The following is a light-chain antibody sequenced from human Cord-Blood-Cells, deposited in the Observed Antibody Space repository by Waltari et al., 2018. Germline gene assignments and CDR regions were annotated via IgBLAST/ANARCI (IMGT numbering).Light chain of an antibody. Sequence: QSVLTQPPSVSGAPGQRVTISCTGSSPNIGAGYDVPWYQQLPGKAPKLPIYGNSNRPSGVPDRFSGSKSGTSASLAITGLQAEDEADYYCQSYDSSLSGSVFGGGTKLTVL. V-gene: IGLV1-40*01. CDR1: SPNIGAGYD. CDR3: QSYDSSLSGSV. J-gene: IGLJ2*01. CDR2: GNS.